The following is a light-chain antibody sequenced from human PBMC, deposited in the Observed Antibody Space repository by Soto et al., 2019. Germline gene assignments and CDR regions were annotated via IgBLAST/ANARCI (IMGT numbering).Light chain of an antibody. CDR2: GAS. Sequence: ELMLTQSPGTLSLSPVDRATLSCRAGRSVGTHLAWYQHKGGLAPRLLIYGASNRATGIPDRFSGSGSGTDFTLTITRLEPEDFAVYYCQQYGSSLGVTFGGGTKVDIK. CDR3: QQYGSSLGVT. V-gene: IGKV3-20*01. CDR1: RSVGTH. J-gene: IGKJ4*01.